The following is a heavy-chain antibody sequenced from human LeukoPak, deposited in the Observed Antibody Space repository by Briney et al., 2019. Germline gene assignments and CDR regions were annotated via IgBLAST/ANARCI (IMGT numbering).Heavy chain of an antibody. J-gene: IGHJ3*02. D-gene: IGHD2-2*01. CDR3: ARMGRVPAAIQPVASAFDI. CDR2: IYPGDSDT. Sequence: GESLKISCKGSGYSFTSYWIGWVRQMPGKGLEWMGIIYPGDSDTRYSPSFQGQVTISADKSISTAYLQWSSLKASDTAMYYCARMGRVPAAIQPVASAFDIWGQGTMVTVSS. CDR1: GYSFTSYW. V-gene: IGHV5-51*01.